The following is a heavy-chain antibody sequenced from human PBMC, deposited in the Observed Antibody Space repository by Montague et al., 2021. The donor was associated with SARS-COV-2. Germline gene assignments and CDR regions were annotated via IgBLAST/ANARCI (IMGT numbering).Heavy chain of an antibody. V-gene: IGHV4-34*01. CDR3: ARGAPGY. Sequence: SETLSLTCAVYGGTFSDYHLTWIRPSPGEGLEWIGQVNYGGSTKYNPSLKSRVTISIDTSKNQFSLKLTSVTAADTAIYYCARGAPGYWGQGTLVTVSS. J-gene: IGHJ4*02. D-gene: IGHD1-1*01. CDR1: GGTFSDYH. CDR2: VNYGGST.